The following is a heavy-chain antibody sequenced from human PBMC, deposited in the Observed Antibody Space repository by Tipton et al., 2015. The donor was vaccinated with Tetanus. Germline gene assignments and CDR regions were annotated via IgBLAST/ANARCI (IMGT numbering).Heavy chain of an antibody. CDR1: GFTFSSYA. D-gene: IGHD3-3*01. V-gene: IGHV3-23*01. Sequence: SLRLSCAASGFTFSSYAMSWVRQAPGKGLEWVSAIGDTEFVTYYADSLKGRFTISRDNSKNTLYLQMNSLRAEDTAVYYCARDETYYDFWSGYSSGYYGMDVWGQGTTVTVSS. CDR3: ARDETYYDFWSGYSSGYYGMDV. J-gene: IGHJ6*02. CDR2: IGDTEFVT.